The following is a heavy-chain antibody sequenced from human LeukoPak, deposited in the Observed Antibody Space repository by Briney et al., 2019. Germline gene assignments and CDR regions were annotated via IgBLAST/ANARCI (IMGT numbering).Heavy chain of an antibody. Sequence: ASVKVSCKASGYTFTSYGISWVRQAPGQGLEWMGWISAYNGNTNYAQKFQGRVTMTRNTSISTAYMELSSLRSEDTAVYYCARGKGVTTVTTNDYWGQGTLVTVSS. V-gene: IGHV1-18*01. D-gene: IGHD4-17*01. CDR3: ARGKGVTTVTTNDY. CDR1: GYTFTSYG. CDR2: ISAYNGNT. J-gene: IGHJ4*02.